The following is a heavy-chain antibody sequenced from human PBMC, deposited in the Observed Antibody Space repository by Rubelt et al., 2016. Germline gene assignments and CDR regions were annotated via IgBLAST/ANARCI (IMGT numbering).Heavy chain of an antibody. D-gene: IGHD5-18*01. CDR2: ISSSSSYI. CDR3: SRESGYSYGYGV. V-gene: IGHV3-21*01. Sequence: SMNWVRQAPGKGLEWVSSISSSSSYIYYADSVKGRVTISRDNAKNSLYLQMNSLRAEDTAVYYCSRESGYSYGYGVWGQGTLVTVSS. J-gene: IGHJ4*02. CDR1: S.